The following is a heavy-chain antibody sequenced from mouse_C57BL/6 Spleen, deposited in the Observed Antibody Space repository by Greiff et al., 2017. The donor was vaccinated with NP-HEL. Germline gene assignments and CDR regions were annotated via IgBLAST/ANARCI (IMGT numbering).Heavy chain of an antibody. CDR2: IRSKSSNYAT. CDR3: VRERIRDYFDD. CDR1: GFTFNTYA. J-gene: IGHJ2*01. Sequence: EVQLLESGGGLVQPKGSLKLSCAASGFTFNTYAMHWVRQAPGKGLEWIARIRSKSSNYATYYADSVKDRFTISRDDSQSMRYLQMNNLKTEDTARYDCVRERIRDYFDDWGKGTTLTVSS. V-gene: IGHV10-3*01.